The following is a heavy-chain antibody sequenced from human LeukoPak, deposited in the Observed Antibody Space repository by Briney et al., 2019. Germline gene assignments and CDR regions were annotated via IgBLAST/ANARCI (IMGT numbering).Heavy chain of an antibody. CDR1: GFTFSSYE. D-gene: IGHD4-17*01. CDR3: ARDEEGDYDFDY. V-gene: IGHV3-48*03. J-gene: IGHJ4*02. CDR2: ISSSGNTI. Sequence: GGSLRLSCAASGFTFSSYEMNWVRQAPGKGLEWVSHISSSGNTIHYADSVKGRFTVSRDNAKNPVYLQMNSLRAEDTAVYYCARDEEGDYDFDYWGQGTLVTVSS.